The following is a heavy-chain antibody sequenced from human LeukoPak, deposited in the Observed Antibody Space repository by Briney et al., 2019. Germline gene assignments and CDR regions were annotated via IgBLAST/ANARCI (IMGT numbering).Heavy chain of an antibody. CDR3: ARLGGGAYSFDY. D-gene: IGHD1-26*01. Sequence: SETLSLTYTVSGGSFSSYYWTWVRQPAGKGLEWIGLIQTSGSTNYNPSVKSRVTMSIDTSKNQFSLNLTSVTAADTAMYYCARLGGGAYSFDYWDQGTLVTVSS. CDR1: GGSFSSYY. CDR2: IQTSGST. J-gene: IGHJ4*02. V-gene: IGHV4-4*07.